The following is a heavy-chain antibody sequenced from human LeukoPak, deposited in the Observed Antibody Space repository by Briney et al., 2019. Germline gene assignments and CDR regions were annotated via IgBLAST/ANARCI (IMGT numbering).Heavy chain of an antibody. D-gene: IGHD6-13*01. Sequence: PGGSLRLSCAASGFTFSSYAMSWVRQAPGKGLEWVSAISGSGGSTYYADSVKGRFTISRDNSKNTLYLQMNSLRAEDTAVYYCATHTSGSSWSDHFDYWGQGTLVTVSS. V-gene: IGHV3-23*01. J-gene: IGHJ4*02. CDR2: ISGSGGST. CDR3: ATHTSGSSWSDHFDY. CDR1: GFTFSSYA.